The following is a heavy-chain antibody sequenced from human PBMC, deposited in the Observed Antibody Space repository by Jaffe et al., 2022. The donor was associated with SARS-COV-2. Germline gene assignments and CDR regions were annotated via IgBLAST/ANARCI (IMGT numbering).Heavy chain of an antibody. J-gene: IGHJ5*02. CDR3: ARHKGYYDILTGLVPGNWFDP. CDR2: IYYSGST. D-gene: IGHD3-9*01. V-gene: IGHV4-39*01. CDR1: GGSISSSSYY. Sequence: QLQLQESGPGLVKPSETLSLTCTVSGGSISSSSYYWGWIRQPPGKGLEWIGSIYYSGSTYYNPSLKSRVTISVDTSKNQFSLKLSSVTAADTAVYYCARHKGYYDILTGLVPGNWFDPWGQGTLVTVSS.